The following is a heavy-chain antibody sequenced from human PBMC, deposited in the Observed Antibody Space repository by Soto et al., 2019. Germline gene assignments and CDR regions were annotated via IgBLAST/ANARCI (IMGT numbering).Heavy chain of an antibody. CDR3: AHSHMITFGGVIALPHY. D-gene: IGHD3-16*02. Sequence: ASVKVSCKASGFTFTSSAMQWVRQARGQRLEWIGWIVVGSGNTNYAQKFQERVTITRDMSTSTAYMELSSLRSEDTAVYYCAHSHMITFGGVIALPHYWGQGTLVTVSS. V-gene: IGHV1-58*02. J-gene: IGHJ4*02. CDR1: GFTFTSSA. CDR2: IVVGSGNT.